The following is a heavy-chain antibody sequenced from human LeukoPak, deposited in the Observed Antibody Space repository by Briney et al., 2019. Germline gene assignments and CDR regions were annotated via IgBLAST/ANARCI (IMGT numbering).Heavy chain of an antibody. Sequence: GASVKVSCKASGYTFTGYYMHWMRQAPGQGLEWMGWINPNSGGTNYAQKFQGRVTMTRDTSISTAYMELSRLRSDDTAVYYCARSSGGSYWFDPWGQGTLVTVSS. J-gene: IGHJ5*02. D-gene: IGHD3-10*01. CDR1: GYTFTGYY. CDR2: INPNSGGT. CDR3: ARSSGGSYWFDP. V-gene: IGHV1-2*02.